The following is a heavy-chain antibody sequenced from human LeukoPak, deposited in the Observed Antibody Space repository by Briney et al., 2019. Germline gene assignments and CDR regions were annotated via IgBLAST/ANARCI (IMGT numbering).Heavy chain of an antibody. J-gene: IGHJ4*02. V-gene: IGHV4-59*01. Sequence: PSETLSLTCTVSGGSISSYYWSWIRQPPGKGLEWIWDIYYSGSTNYNPSLKSRGSISVDTSKNQFSLKPSSVTAADTAVYYCARTGSTVTMLYLSDHWGQGTLVTVSS. CDR2: IYYSGST. CDR3: ARTGSTVTMLYLSDH. D-gene: IGHD4-17*01. CDR1: GGSISSYY.